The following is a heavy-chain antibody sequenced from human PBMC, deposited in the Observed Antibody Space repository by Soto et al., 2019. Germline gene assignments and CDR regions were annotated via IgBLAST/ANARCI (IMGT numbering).Heavy chain of an antibody. CDR3: VKDREGPAAFYYFDF. J-gene: IGHJ4*02. V-gene: IGHV3-30*18. CDR1: GFTFSNYG. Sequence: GGPLRLSCAASGFTFSNYGMHWVRQAHGKGLEWVAVIASDGRDQKIADSVKCRFTISRDNSRDTLYLQMNSMRPEDTGQYYCVKDREGPAAFYYFDFWGQGTVV. D-gene: IGHD6-13*01. CDR2: IASDGRDQ.